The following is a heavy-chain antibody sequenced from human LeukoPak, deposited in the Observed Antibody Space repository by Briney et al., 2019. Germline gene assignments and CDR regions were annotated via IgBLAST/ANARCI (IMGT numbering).Heavy chain of an antibody. J-gene: IGHJ4*02. CDR1: GFTFSSYA. D-gene: IGHD5-12*01. CDR2: ISGSGGST. Sequence: PGGSLRLSCAASGFTFSSYAMSWVRQAPGKGLEWVSAISGSGGSTYYADSVKGRFTISRDNSKNTLYLQMNSLRAEDTAVYYCAKEGQLRNRGYSGYVSAYYFDYWGRGTLVTVSS. V-gene: IGHV3-23*01. CDR3: AKEGQLRNRGYSGYVSAYYFDY.